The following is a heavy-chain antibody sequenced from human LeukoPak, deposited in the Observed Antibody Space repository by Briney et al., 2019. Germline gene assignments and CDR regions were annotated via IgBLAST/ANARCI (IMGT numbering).Heavy chain of an antibody. D-gene: IGHD2-15*01. CDR1: GFTFSSYA. V-gene: IGHV3-23*01. J-gene: IGHJ6*02. Sequence: GGSPRLSYAASGFTFSSYAMSWVRQAPGKGLEWVSAISGSGGSTYYADSVKGRFTISRDNSKNTLYLQMNSLRAEDTAVYYCARSYCSGGSCWGYYYGMDVWGQGTTVTVSS. CDR2: ISGSGGST. CDR3: ARSYCSGGSCWGYYYGMDV.